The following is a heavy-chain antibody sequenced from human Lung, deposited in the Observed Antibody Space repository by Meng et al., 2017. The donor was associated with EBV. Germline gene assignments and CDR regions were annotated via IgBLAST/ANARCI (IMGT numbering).Heavy chain of an antibody. CDR1: GGSISSSTW. D-gene: IGHD2-15*01. Sequence: LQELAPGLVTPSGTLSLTCGVAGGSISSSTWWSWVRQPPGKVLEWIGEIYHSGSTNYNPSLKSRVTISVDKSKNQFSLKLSSVTAADTAVYYCARYCSGGSCYRDVSRNNWYFDLWGRGTLVTVSS. J-gene: IGHJ2*01. CDR3: ARYCSGGSCYRDVSRNNWYFDL. V-gene: IGHV4-4*02. CDR2: IYHSGST.